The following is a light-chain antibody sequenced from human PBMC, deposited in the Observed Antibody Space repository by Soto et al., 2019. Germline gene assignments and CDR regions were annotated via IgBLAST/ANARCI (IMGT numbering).Light chain of an antibody. CDR1: RYNIGRNS. CDR3: GTWDSSLSAGV. Sequence: QSVLTQPPSVSAAPGQRVTISCSGSRYNIGRNSVYWYQQLPGTAPKLLIYDNDERPSGIPDRFSGSKSGSSVTLAITGLQTGDEADYYCGTWDSSLSAGVFGGGTQLTVL. J-gene: IGLJ2*01. V-gene: IGLV1-51*01. CDR2: DND.